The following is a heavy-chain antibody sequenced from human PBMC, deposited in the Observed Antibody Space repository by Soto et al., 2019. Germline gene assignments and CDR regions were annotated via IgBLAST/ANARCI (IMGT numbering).Heavy chain of an antibody. J-gene: IGHJ6*02. CDR2: ISAYNGNT. V-gene: IGHV1-18*01. CDR3: ASSVVLVIPPAGYYYYGMDF. CDR1: GYTFTSYG. D-gene: IGHD3-22*01. Sequence: GASVKVSCKASGYTFTSYGISWVRQAPGQGLEWLGWISAYNGNTNYAQKLQGRVTMTTDTSTSTAYMELRSLRSDDTAVYYCASSVVLVIPPAGYYYYGMDFWGQGTPVTVPS.